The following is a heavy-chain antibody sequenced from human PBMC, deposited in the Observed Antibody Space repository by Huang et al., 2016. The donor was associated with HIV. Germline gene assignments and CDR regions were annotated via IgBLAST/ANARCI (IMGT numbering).Heavy chain of an antibody. V-gene: IGHV1-8*01. J-gene: IGHJ4*02. CDR1: GYSFTHYG. Sequence: QVQLVQSGAEVKKPGASVRVSCKTSGYSFTHYGINWVRRAPGQGLGCVGWMVPKSGKTAYAQKFQGRVTLTRDTTTGTAYMDRRSLRSDDTAVYFCARLTSGWYQDYWGQGTLVTVSS. CDR3: ARLTSGWYQDY. CDR2: MVPKSGKT. D-gene: IGHD6-19*01.